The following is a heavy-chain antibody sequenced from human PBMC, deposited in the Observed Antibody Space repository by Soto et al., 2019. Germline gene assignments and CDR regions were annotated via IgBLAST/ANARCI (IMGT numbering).Heavy chain of an antibody. Sequence: ASVKVSCKTSGYTFTHFDIHWVRQATGQGLEWVGWMNPDSGNSGFTQRFQGRVSMTGNASMSTAYMEIRSLTSADTAIYYCARAYHLVPKFWGQGTLVTVSS. V-gene: IGHV1-8*01. CDR3: ARAYHLVPKF. D-gene: IGHD2-15*01. J-gene: IGHJ4*02. CDR1: GYTFTHFD. CDR2: MNPDSGNS.